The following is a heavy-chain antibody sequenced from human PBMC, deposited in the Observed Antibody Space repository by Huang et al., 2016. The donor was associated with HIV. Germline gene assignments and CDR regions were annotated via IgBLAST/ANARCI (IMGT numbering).Heavy chain of an antibody. Sequence: QVHLVQSGAEVKRPGASVKVSCKDSGYTVTSYGISWVRQDPGKGLEWMGWINAYNGKSTYAHNRQGIVTMTTDTATNTAYMELRSLIADDTAMYYCATSYNSDFDFWGQGTLVTVSS. D-gene: IGHD6-19*01. J-gene: IGHJ4*02. V-gene: IGHV1-18*01. CDR1: GYTVTSYG. CDR2: INAYNGKS. CDR3: ATSYNSDFDF.